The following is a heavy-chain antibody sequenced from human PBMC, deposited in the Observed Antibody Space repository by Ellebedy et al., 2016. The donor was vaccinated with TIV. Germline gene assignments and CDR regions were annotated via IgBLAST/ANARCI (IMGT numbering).Heavy chain of an antibody. Sequence: LRLXXIVSGDSITNGYYYWTWIRQTAEKGLEWIGRISTSGSAIYNPSLESRVTMSVDTSKNQFSLKVNSVTAADTAVYYCARGEVVMDVWGRGTSVTVSS. CDR3: ARGEVVMDV. CDR2: ISTSGSA. CDR1: GDSITNGYYY. D-gene: IGHD1-26*01. V-gene: IGHV4-61*02. J-gene: IGHJ6*03.